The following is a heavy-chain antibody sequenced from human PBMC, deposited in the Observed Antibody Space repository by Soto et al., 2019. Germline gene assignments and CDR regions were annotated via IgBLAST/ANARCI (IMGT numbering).Heavy chain of an antibody. CDR2: ISAYNGKT. Sequence: ASVKVSCKACGYTFSNYGISWVRQAPGQGLEWMGWISAYNGKTNYAQKLQGRVTMTTDTSTSTAYMELRSLRSDDTAVYYCAGPIAVASEPGDYWGQGSLVTVSS. J-gene: IGHJ4*02. D-gene: IGHD6-19*01. V-gene: IGHV1-18*01. CDR1: GYTFSNYG. CDR3: AGPIAVASEPGDY.